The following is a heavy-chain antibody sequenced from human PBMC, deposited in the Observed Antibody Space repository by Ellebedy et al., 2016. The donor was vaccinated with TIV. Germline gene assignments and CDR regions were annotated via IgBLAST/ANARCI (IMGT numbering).Heavy chain of an antibody. J-gene: IGHJ5*02. V-gene: IGHV4-34*01. CDR1: GGSFSGYY. CDR3: ARHRSGWFDP. D-gene: IGHD2-15*01. CDR2: INHSGST. Sequence: SETLSLTCAVYGGSFSGYYWSWIRQPPGKGLEWIGEINHSGSTNYNPSLKSRLTISLDMSKNQFTLKLRSVTAADAAVYHCARHRSGWFDPWGQGTLVIVSS.